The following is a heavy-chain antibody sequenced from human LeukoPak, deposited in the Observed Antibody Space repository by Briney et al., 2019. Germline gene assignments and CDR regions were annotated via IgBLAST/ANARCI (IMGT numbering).Heavy chain of an antibody. V-gene: IGHV1-18*01. J-gene: IGHJ4*02. D-gene: IGHD2-2*02. CDR3: ARCRTSIVVVPAAIPQNFDC. CDR1: GYTFTSYG. Sequence: ASVKVSCKASGYTFTSYGISWVRQAPGQGLEWMGWISAYNGNTNYAQKLQGRVTMTTDTSTSTAYMELRSLRSDDTAVYYCARCRTSIVVVPAAIPQNFDCWGQGTLVTVSS. CDR2: ISAYNGNT.